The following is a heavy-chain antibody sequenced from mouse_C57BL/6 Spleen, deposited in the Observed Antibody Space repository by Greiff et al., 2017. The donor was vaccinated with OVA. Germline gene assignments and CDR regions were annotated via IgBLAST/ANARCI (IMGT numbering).Heavy chain of an antibody. CDR1: GYSITSGYY. CDR2: ISYDGSN. D-gene: IGHD2-5*01. Sequence: EVKLQESGPGLVKPSQSLSLTCSVTGYSITSGYYWNWIRQFPGNKLEWMGYISYDGSNNYNPSLKNRISITRDTSKNQFFLKLNSVTTEDTATYYCVRENSNFGAMDYWGQGTSVTVSS. V-gene: IGHV3-6*01. J-gene: IGHJ4*01. CDR3: VRENSNFGAMDY.